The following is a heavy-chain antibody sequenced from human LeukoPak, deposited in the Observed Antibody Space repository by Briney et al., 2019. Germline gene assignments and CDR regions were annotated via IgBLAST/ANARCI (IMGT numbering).Heavy chain of an antibody. J-gene: IGHJ4*02. D-gene: IGHD6-13*01. Sequence: SETLSLTCAVYGGSFSGYYWSWIRQPPGKGLEWIGEINHSGSTNYNPSLKSRVTISVDTSKNQFSLKLSSVTAADTAVYYCARDGYSSSSIDYWGQGTLVTVSS. CDR2: INHSGST. V-gene: IGHV4-34*01. CDR1: GGSFSGYY. CDR3: ARDGYSSSSIDY.